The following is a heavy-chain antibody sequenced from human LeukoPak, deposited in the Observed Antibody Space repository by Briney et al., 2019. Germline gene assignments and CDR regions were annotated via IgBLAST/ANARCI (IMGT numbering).Heavy chain of an antibody. CDR2: IRYDGSNE. V-gene: IGHV3-30*02. J-gene: IGHJ4*02. Sequence: PGGSLRLSCAASESTFTSSGMHWVRQAPGKGLEWVAFIRYDGSNEYYAESVKGRFTISRDNSKNTLYLQMNSLRVEDTAAYYCAKIEGKYQLANIPDSWGQGTLVTVSS. CDR3: AKIEGKYQLANIPDS. D-gene: IGHD2-2*01. CDR1: ESTFTSSG.